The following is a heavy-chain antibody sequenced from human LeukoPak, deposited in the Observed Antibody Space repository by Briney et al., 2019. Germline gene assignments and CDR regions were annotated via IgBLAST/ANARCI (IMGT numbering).Heavy chain of an antibody. V-gene: IGHV3-49*04. CDR3: AGGPTQLWIHNGMDV. CDR1: GFTFGDYA. D-gene: IGHD5-18*01. CDR2: IRSKAYGGTT. Sequence: PGRSLRLSCTASGFTFGDYAMSWVRQAPGKGLEWGGFIRSKAYGGTTEYAASVKVRFTISRDDSKSIAYLQMNSLKTKDTAFYYCAGGPTQLWIHNGMDVWGQGTTVTVSS. J-gene: IGHJ6*02.